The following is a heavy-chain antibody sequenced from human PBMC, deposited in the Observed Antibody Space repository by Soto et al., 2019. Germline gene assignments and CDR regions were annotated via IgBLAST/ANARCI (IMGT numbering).Heavy chain of an antibody. Sequence: SETLSLTCAVYGGSFSGYYWSWIRQPPGKGLEWIGEINHSGSTNYNPSLKSRVTISVDTSKNQFSLKLSSVTAADTAVYYCARGGQYCSGGSCYSFVPHYYYYYMDVWGKGTTVTVSS. V-gene: IGHV4-34*01. CDR3: ARGGQYCSGGSCYSFVPHYYYYYMDV. CDR2: INHSGST. D-gene: IGHD2-15*01. CDR1: GGSFSGYY. J-gene: IGHJ6*03.